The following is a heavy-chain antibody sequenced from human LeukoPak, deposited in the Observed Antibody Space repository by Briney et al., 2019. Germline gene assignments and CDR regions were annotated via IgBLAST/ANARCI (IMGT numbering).Heavy chain of an antibody. CDR3: ARDRNYYDSSGPPYYYSSLDV. D-gene: IGHD3-22*01. CDR1: GGSISSYY. V-gene: IGHV4-59*01. CDR2: IYHSGNT. J-gene: IGHJ6*02. Sequence: PSETLSLTCTVSGGSISSYYWSWIRQPPGKGLEWIGYIYHSGNTYYNPSLKSRVTISIHNSKNQFSLKVNSVTAADTAVYYCARDRNYYDSSGPPYYYSSLDVWGQGTTVTVSS.